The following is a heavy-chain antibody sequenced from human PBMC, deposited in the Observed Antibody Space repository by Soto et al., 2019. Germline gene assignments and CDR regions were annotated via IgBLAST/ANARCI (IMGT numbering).Heavy chain of an antibody. CDR3: ATYTAGGGGRGY. Sequence: QVQLQESGPGLVKPSETLSLTCTVSGASISRDHWNWIRQPPGKGLEWIGEYSGSTNYNPSLKSRVTISGDTPKNQFSLRLSSVTAADTAVYFCATYTAGGGGRGYWGQGTLVTVSS. D-gene: IGHD3-16*01. V-gene: IGHV4-59*08. J-gene: IGHJ4*02. CDR2: YSGST. CDR1: GASISRDH.